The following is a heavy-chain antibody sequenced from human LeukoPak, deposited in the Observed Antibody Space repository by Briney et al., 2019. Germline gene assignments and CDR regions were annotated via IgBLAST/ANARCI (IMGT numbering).Heavy chain of an antibody. CDR3: AREGNGLLSKDFDY. CDR1: GFTFTDYY. J-gene: IGHJ4*02. CDR2: IGPHSSAT. D-gene: IGHD2/OR15-2a*01. Sequence: ASVEVSCKSSGFTFTDYYIHWLRQAPGQGLEWVGYIGPHSSATSSPQEFQGRVTMTRDTSMSTAYMELTSLTSDDTAVYYCAREGNGLLSKDFDYWGQGTLVTVSS. V-gene: IGHV1-2*02.